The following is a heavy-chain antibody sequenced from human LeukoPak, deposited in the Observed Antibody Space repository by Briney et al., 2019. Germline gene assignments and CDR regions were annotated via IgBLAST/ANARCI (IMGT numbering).Heavy chain of an antibody. V-gene: IGHV4-34*01. CDR3: AIPNYYDSSVDYYGMDV. CDR2: INHSGST. J-gene: IGHJ6*02. Sequence: SETLSLTCAVYGGSFSGYYWSWIRQPPGKGLEWIGEINHSGSTNYNPSLKSRVTISVDTSKNQFSLKLSSVTAADTAVYYCAIPNYYDSSVDYYGMDVWGQGTTVTVSS. D-gene: IGHD3-22*01. CDR1: GGSFSGYY.